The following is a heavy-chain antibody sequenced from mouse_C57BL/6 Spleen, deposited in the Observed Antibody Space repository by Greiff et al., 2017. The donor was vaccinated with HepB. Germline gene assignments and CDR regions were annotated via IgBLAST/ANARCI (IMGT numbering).Heavy chain of an antibody. CDR3: ARQRDISPLYFDY. CDR2: ISNGGGST. Sequence: EVKLMESGGGLVQPGGSLKLSCGASGFTFSDYYMYWVRQTPEKRLEWVAYISNGGGSTYYPDTVKGRFTISRDNAKNTLYLQMSRLKSEDTAMYYCARQRDISPLYFDYWGQGTTLTVSS. V-gene: IGHV5-12*01. CDR1: GFTFSDYY. D-gene: IGHD1-3*01. J-gene: IGHJ2*01.